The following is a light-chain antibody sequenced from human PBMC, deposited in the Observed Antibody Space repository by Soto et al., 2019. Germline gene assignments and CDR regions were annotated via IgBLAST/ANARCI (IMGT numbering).Light chain of an antibody. CDR2: AAS. J-gene: IGKJ1*01. CDR3: QQANSFPWT. Sequence: DIQMTQSPSSVSASVGDRVTITCRASQGISSWIAWYQQKPGKAPKLLIYAASSLQSGVPSRFSGSGSGTDFTLTTSSLLPEDFATYYCQQANSFPWTFGQGTKVEIK. V-gene: IGKV1-12*01. CDR1: QGISSW.